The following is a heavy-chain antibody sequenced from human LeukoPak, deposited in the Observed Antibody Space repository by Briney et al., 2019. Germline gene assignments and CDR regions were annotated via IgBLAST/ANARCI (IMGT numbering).Heavy chain of an antibody. CDR1: GGSISSYY. CDR2: IYYSGST. Sequence: PSETLSLTCTVSGGSISSYYWSWIRQPPGKGLEWIGYIYYSGSTNYNPSLKSRVTISVDTSKNQFSLKLSSVTAADTAVYYCARYQGGDYDYWGQGTLVTFSS. CDR3: ARYQGGDYDY. J-gene: IGHJ4*02. V-gene: IGHV4-59*08. D-gene: IGHD4-17*01.